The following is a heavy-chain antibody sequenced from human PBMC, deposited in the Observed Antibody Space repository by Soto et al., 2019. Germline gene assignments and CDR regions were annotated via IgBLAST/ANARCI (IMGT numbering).Heavy chain of an antibody. CDR2: IQSSGAT. Sequence: QVQLQESGPGLVKPSETLSLTCTVSGDSISSYFWSWIRQSPGKGLEWVAYIQSSGATNYNPSLKSRVSISLDTSKNQFSLQLSSGAAADTALYYCARHGGPGKQIYLDYWGRGTLVTVSS. J-gene: IGHJ4*02. V-gene: IGHV4-59*08. CDR1: GDSISSYF. CDR3: ARHGGPGKQIYLDY. D-gene: IGHD3-16*01.